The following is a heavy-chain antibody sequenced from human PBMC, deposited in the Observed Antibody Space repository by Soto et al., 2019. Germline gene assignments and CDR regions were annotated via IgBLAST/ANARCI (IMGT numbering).Heavy chain of an antibody. CDR3: ARHDSSGWLDAFDI. CDR1: GGVISGYY. Sequence: SWTLSLTCTVSGGVISGYYWSWIRQPPGKGLEWIGYIYYSGSTNYSPSLKSRVTISVDTSKNQFSLKLSSVTAADTAVYYCARHDSSGWLDAFDIWGQGTMVTVSS. D-gene: IGHD6-19*01. V-gene: IGHV4-59*08. J-gene: IGHJ3*02. CDR2: IYYSGST.